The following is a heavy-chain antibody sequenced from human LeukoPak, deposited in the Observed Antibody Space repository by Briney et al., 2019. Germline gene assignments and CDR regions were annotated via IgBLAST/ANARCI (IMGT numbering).Heavy chain of an antibody. V-gene: IGHV3-66*01. CDR3: ARDELGYCSGGSCYHLDY. Sequence: PGGSLRLSCAASGFTVSSNYMSWVRQAPGKGLEWVSVIYSGGSTYYADSVKGRFTISRDNAKNTLYLQMNSLRAEDTAVYYCARDELGYCSGGSCYHLDYWGQRTLVTVSS. CDR1: GFTVSSNY. D-gene: IGHD2-15*01. CDR2: IYSGGST. J-gene: IGHJ4*02.